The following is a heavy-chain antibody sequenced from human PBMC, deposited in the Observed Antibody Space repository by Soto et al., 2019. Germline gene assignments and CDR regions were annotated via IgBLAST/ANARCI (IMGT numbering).Heavy chain of an antibody. CDR3: ERDQLGAKVIKGDFDI. Sequence: GSLIXSCSSSAFTFIIYIINFFLHSPGQGLEWVSYISSSSSTIYYADSVKGRFTISRENDKNSMYLQMKSMREEDKAVYYCERDQLGAKVIKGDFDIWGQGTMV. CDR1: AFTFIIYI. V-gene: IGHV3-48*02. CDR2: ISSSSSTI. D-gene: IGHD2-21*01. J-gene: IGHJ3*02.